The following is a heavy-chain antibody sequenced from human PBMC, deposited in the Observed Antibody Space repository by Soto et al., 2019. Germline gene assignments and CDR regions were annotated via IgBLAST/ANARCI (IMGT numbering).Heavy chain of an antibody. D-gene: IGHD3-22*01. CDR2: ISAYNGST. V-gene: IGHV1-18*01. J-gene: IGHJ5*02. Sequence: QVQLVQSGAEVKKPGASVKVSCKASGYTFTSYGISWVRQAPGQGLEWMGWISAYNGSTNYAQKLQGRVTMTTDTSTSTAYMELRSLRSDDTAVYYCARDGDYYDSSGYYPRGWFDPWGQGTLVTVSS. CDR1: GYTFTSYG. CDR3: ARDGDYYDSSGYYPRGWFDP.